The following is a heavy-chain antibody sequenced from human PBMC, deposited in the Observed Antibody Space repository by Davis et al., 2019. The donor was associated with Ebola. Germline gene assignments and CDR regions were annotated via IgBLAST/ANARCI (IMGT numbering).Heavy chain of an antibody. CDR2: ISSSSSYI. CDR3: AFSRYCSGGSCYSDAFDI. D-gene: IGHD2-15*01. J-gene: IGHJ3*02. Sequence: GESLKISCAASGFTFSSYSMNWVRQAPGKGLEWVSSISSSSSYIYYADSVKGRFTISRDNSKNSLYLQMNSLRTEDTALYYCAFSRYCSGGSCYSDAFDIWGQGTMVTVSS. V-gene: IGHV3-21*04. CDR1: GFTFSSYS.